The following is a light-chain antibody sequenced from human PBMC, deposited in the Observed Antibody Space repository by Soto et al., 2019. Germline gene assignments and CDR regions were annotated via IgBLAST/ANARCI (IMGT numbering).Light chain of an antibody. J-gene: IGKJ5*01. V-gene: IGKV3-11*01. Sequence: ERGMTQTPATLSVSPGERATLSCRASQSVSSNLAWYQQKPGQAPRLLIYGASSRATGIPARFSGSGSGTDFTLTISSLEPEDFAVYYCQQRSNWPLPFGQGTRLEIK. CDR3: QQRSNWPLP. CDR2: GAS. CDR1: QSVSSN.